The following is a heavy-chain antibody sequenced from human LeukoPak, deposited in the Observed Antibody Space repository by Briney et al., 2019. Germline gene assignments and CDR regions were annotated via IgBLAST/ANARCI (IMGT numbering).Heavy chain of an antibody. CDR2: IYFSGST. V-gene: IGHV4-59*08. Sequence: SETLSLTCTVSGGSINSFYWGWIRQSPGKGLEWIGYIYFSGSTYYNPSLKSRVTISVDTSKNQFSLKLSSVTAADTAVYYCARHARLGCWFDPWGQGTLVTVSS. J-gene: IGHJ5*02. D-gene: IGHD3-16*01. CDR1: GGSINSFY. CDR3: ARHARLGCWFDP.